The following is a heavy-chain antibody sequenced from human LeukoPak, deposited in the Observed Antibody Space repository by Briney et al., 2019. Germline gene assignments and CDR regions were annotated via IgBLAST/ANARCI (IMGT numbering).Heavy chain of an antibody. CDR3: ASGSASGSSSPFDY. D-gene: IGHD6-13*01. Sequence: GRSLRLSCAASGFTFSSYGMHWVRQAPGKGLEWVAVIWYDGSNKYYADSVKGRFTISRDNSKNTLYLQMNSLRAEDTAVYYCASGSASGSSSPFDYWGQGTLVTVSS. CDR1: GFTFSSYG. CDR2: IWYDGSNK. V-gene: IGHV3-33*01. J-gene: IGHJ4*02.